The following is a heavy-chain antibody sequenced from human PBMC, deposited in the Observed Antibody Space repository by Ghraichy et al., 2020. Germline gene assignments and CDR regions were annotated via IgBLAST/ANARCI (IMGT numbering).Heavy chain of an antibody. CDR2: ISGSGGGT. D-gene: IGHD3-10*01. CDR3: AKYLYGSGANYYYYYGMDV. V-gene: IGHV3-23*01. Sequence: LSLTCAASGFTFSSYAMSWVRQAPGKGLEWVSAISGSGGGTYYADSVKGRFTISRDNSKNTLYLQMNSLRAEDTAVYYCAKYLYGSGANYYYYYGMDVWGQGTTVTVSS. J-gene: IGHJ6*02. CDR1: GFTFSSYA.